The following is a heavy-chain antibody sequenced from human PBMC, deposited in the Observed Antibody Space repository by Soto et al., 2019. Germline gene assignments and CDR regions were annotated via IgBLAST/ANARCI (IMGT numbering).Heavy chain of an antibody. CDR1: VGTFSSYA. D-gene: IGHD2-2*01. CDR2: IIPIFGTA. Sequence: ASVKVSCKASVGTFSSYAISWVRQAPGQGLEWMGGIIPIFGTANYAQKFQGRVTITADESTSTAYMELSSLRSEDTAVYYCARHDCISTSCYYYYYYGMDVWGQGTTVTVSS. J-gene: IGHJ6*02. V-gene: IGHV1-69*13. CDR3: ARHDCISTSCYYYYYYGMDV.